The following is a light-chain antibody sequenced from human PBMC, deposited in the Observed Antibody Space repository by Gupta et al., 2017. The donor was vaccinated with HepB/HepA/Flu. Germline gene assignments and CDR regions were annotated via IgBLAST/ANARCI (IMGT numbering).Light chain of an antibody. J-gene: IGLJ1*01. V-gene: IGLV3-21*03. CDR3: QVWHTSDHPYV. Sequence: SYVLTQPPSVSVVPGKPPRLTRGGNNSGSESVHWCQQEPGQAPVLVVYGESDRPSGIPERFSGSNSGNTATLNISRVEAGDEADYYCQVWHTSDHPYVFGTGTKVTVL. CDR1: NSGSES. CDR2: GES.